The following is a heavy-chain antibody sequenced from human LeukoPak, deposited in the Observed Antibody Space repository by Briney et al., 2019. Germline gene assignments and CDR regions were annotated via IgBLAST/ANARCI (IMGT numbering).Heavy chain of an antibody. CDR1: GFTFSSYG. CDR3: ARDSGQLYYYGMDV. V-gene: IGHV3-33*01. J-gene: IGHJ6*02. Sequence: GGSLRLSCAASGFTFSSYGMHWVRQAPGKGLEWVAVIWYDGSNKYYADSVKGRFTISRDNSKNTLYLQMNSLRAEDTAVYYCARDSGQLYYYGMDVWGQGTTVTVSS. CDR2: IWYDGSNK. D-gene: IGHD6-13*01.